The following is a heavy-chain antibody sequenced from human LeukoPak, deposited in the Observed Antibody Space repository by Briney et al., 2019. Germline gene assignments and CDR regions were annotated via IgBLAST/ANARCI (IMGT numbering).Heavy chain of an antibody. CDR3: ARTIFWSGYPYFDY. CDR2: INPNSGGT. Sequence: ASVKVSCKASGYTFTGYYMHWVRQAPGQGLEWMGWINPNSGGTNYAQKFQGRVTMTRDTSISTAYMELSRLRSDDTAVYYCARTIFWSGYPYFDYWGQGTLGTVSS. CDR1: GYTFTGYY. D-gene: IGHD3-3*01. J-gene: IGHJ4*02. V-gene: IGHV1-2*02.